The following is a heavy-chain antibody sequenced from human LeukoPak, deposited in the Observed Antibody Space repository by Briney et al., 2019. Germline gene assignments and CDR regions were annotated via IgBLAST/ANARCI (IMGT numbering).Heavy chain of an antibody. J-gene: IGHJ5*02. CDR3: AKDPRKTGTTNWFDP. Sequence: GGSLRLSCAASGFTFSSYALSWVRQAPEKGLEWVSAISGSGGSTYYADSVKGRFTISRDNSKNTLYLQMNSLRAEDTAVYYCAKDPRKTGTTNWFDPWGQGTLVTVSS. D-gene: IGHD1-1*01. V-gene: IGHV3-23*01. CDR1: GFTFSSYA. CDR2: ISGSGGST.